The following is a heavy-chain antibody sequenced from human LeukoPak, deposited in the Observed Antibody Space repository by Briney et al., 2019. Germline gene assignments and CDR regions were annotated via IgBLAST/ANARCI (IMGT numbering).Heavy chain of an antibody. V-gene: IGHV3-48*02. CDR3: ARANPRYYDFWSGYYRAFDY. CDR1: GFTFSSYS. D-gene: IGHD3-3*01. Sequence: GGSLRLSCAASGFTFSSYSMNWVRQAPGKGLEWVSYISSSSSTIYYADSVKGRFTISRDNAKNSLYLQMNSLRDEDTAVYYCARANPRYYDFWSGYYRAFDYWGQGTLVTVSS. J-gene: IGHJ4*02. CDR2: ISSSSSTI.